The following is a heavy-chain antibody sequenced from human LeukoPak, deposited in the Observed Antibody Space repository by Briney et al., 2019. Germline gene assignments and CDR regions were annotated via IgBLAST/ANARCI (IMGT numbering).Heavy chain of an antibody. J-gene: IGHJ4*02. V-gene: IGHV4-39*07. D-gene: IGHD3-10*01. CDR1: GGSISSSNYY. Sequence: SETLSLTCTVSGGSISSSNYYWGWIRQPPGKGLEWIGSIYYSGSTYYNPSLKSRVTISVDTSKNQFSLKLSSVTAADTAIYYCASLVFRVSVAGAYFDDWGQGTLVTVSS. CDR3: ASLVFRVSVAGAYFDD. CDR2: IYYSGST.